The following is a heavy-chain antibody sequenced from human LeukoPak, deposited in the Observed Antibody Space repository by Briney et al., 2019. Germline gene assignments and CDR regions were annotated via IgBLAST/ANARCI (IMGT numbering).Heavy chain of an antibody. V-gene: IGHV4-34*01. J-gene: IGHJ6*02. CDR3: ARGENLLRYFDWTLRHYYYYGMDV. Sequence: SETLSLTCAAYGGSFSGYYWSWIRQPPGKGLEWIGEINHSGSTNYNPSLKSRVTISVDTSKNQFSLKLSSVTAADTAVYYCARGENLLRYFDWTLRHYYYYGMDVWGQGTTVTVSS. D-gene: IGHD3-9*01. CDR1: GGSFSGYY. CDR2: INHSGST.